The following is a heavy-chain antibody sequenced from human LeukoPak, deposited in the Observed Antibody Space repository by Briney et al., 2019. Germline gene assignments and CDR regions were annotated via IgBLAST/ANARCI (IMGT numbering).Heavy chain of an antibody. Sequence: GGSLRLSCAASGFTFSSYSMNWVRQAPGKGLEWVSSISSSSSYIYYADSVKGRFTISGDNAKNSLYLQMNSLRAEDTAVYYCARDMGTLGAAAGSGYWGQGTLVTVSS. V-gene: IGHV3-21*01. CDR3: ARDMGTLGAAAGSGY. CDR2: ISSSSSYI. J-gene: IGHJ4*02. D-gene: IGHD6-13*01. CDR1: GFTFSSYS.